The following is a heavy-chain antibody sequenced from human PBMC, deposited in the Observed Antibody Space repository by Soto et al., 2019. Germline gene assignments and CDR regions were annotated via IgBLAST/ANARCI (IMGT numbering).Heavy chain of an antibody. J-gene: IGHJ4*01. CDR3: ARDPSPYTSGWYGIDF. CDR2: MSYDGTNK. D-gene: IGHD6-19*01. V-gene: IGHV3-30-3*01. CDR1: GFMFSAYA. Sequence: SLRLSCTASGFMFSAYAMLWVLQAPGKGLEWVAAMSYDGTNKYYADSLKGRFTIPRDNSKNTLFLQMSSLTADDSAVYYCARDPSPYTSGWYGIDFWGLGTLVTVSS.